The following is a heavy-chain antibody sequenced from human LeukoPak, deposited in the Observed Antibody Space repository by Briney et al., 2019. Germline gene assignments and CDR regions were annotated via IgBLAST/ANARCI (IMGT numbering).Heavy chain of an antibody. D-gene: IGHD3-10*01. V-gene: IGHV1-46*01. J-gene: IGHJ4*02. CDR2: INPTGGST. CDR3: AKDGGLRGVIYYNVFDY. Sequence: ASVKVSCKASGYTFTSYYMHWVRQAPGQGLEWMGLINPTGGSTGYAQKFQGRVTMTRDMSTSTDYMELSSLRAEDTALYYCAKDGGLRGVIYYNVFDYWGQGTLVTVSS. CDR1: GYTFTSYY.